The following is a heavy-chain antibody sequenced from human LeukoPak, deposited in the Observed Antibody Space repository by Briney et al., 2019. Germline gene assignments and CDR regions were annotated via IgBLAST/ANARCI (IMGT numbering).Heavy chain of an antibody. Sequence: PSETLSLTCAVYGGSFSGYYWSWIRQPPGKGLEWIGEINHSGSTNYNPSLKSRVTISVDTSKNQFSLKLSSVTAADTAVYYCARGVYSSSWYAPRPGIGDLTFDYWGQGTLVTVSS. D-gene: IGHD6-13*01. CDR2: INHSGST. V-gene: IGHV4-34*01. CDR1: GGSFSGYY. J-gene: IGHJ4*02. CDR3: ARGVYSSSWYAPRPGIGDLTFDY.